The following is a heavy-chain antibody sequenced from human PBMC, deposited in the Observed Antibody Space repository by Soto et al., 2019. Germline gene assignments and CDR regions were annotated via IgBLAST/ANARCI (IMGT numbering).Heavy chain of an antibody. CDR1: GFTFDDYA. V-gene: IGHV3-9*01. D-gene: IGHD3-10*01. Sequence: EVQLVESGGGLVQPGRSLRLSCAASGFTFDDYAMHWVRQAPGKGLEWVSGISWNSGSIGYADSVKGRFTISRDNAKNSLYLQMNSLRAEYTALYYCAKGPALWFGELSSAFDIWGQGTMVTVSS. J-gene: IGHJ3*02. CDR3: AKGPALWFGELSSAFDI. CDR2: ISWNSGSI.